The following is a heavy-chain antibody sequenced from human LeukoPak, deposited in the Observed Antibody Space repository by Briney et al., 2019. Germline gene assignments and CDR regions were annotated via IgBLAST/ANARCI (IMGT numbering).Heavy chain of an antibody. J-gene: IGHJ4*02. Sequence: ASVKVSCKASGGTFSSYAISWVRQAPGQGLEWMGGIIPIFGTENYAQKFQGRVTITADESTSTAYMELSSLRSEDTAVYYCARGERVSSGWYYFDYWGQGTLVTVSS. V-gene: IGHV1-69*01. CDR1: GGTFSSYA. CDR3: ARGERVSSGWYYFDY. CDR2: IIPIFGTE. D-gene: IGHD6-19*01.